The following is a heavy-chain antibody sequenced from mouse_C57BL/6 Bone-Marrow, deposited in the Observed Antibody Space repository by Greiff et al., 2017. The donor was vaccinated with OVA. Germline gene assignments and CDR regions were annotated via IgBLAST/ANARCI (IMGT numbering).Heavy chain of an antibody. J-gene: IGHJ3*01. V-gene: IGHV5-15*01. CDR3: ARHGDYYGSSLFAY. CDR1: GFTFSDYG. CDR2: ISNLAYSI. Sequence: EVKLQESGGGLVQPGGSLKLSCAASGFTFSDYGMAWVRQAPRKGPEWVAFISNLAYSIYYADTVTGRFTISRENAKNTLYLEMSSLRSEDTAMYYCARHGDYYGSSLFAYWGQGTLVTVSA. D-gene: IGHD1-1*01.